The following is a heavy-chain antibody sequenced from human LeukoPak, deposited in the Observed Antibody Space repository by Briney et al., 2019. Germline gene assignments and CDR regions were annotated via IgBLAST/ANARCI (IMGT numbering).Heavy chain of an antibody. Sequence: GGSLRLSCAASGFIFNSYWMTWVRQAPGKGLEWVANIKQDGSEKYYVDSVKGRFTISRDNAKNSLYLQMNSLRDEDTAVYYCAREVWGPEYWGQGTLVTVPS. CDR2: IKQDGSEK. J-gene: IGHJ4*02. CDR3: AREVWGPEY. D-gene: IGHD1-14*01. CDR1: GFIFNSYW. V-gene: IGHV3-7*01.